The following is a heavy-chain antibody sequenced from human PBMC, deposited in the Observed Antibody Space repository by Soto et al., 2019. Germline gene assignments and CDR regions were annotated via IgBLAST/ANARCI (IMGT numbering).Heavy chain of an antibody. CDR1: GFTFSSYA. CDR2: ISGSGGST. V-gene: IGHV3-23*01. D-gene: IGHD2-15*01. J-gene: IGHJ6*03. CDR3: AKTIDDHYYYYYHMDV. Sequence: GSLRLSCAASGFTFSSYAMSWVRQAPGKGLEWVSAISGSGGSTYYADSVKGRFTISRDNSKNTLYLQMNSLRAEDTAVYYCAKTIDDHYYYYYHMDVWGKGTTVTVSS.